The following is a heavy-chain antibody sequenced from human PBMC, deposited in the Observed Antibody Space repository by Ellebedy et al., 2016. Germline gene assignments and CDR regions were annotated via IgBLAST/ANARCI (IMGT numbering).Heavy chain of an antibody. D-gene: IGHD3-16*01. CDR3: AREVRGRTYDGKDFHFYFYMDV. J-gene: IGHJ6*03. Sequence: SETLSLXCTLSGGSIGDYKWNWIRQSPEKGLEWIGFISGSGTTDFNSSLKSRVTLSMDTSRKDFSLRLNSLTDADTAVYYCAREVRGRTYDGKDFHFYFYMDVWGKGTTVTVS. CDR2: ISGSGTT. CDR1: GGSIGDYK. V-gene: IGHV4-59*13.